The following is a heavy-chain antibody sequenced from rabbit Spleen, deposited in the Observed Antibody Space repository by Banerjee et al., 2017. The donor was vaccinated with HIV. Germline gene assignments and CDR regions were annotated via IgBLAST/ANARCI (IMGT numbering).Heavy chain of an antibody. CDR3: ARGLDGVIGWNFGW. CDR2: IDLLFGTT. V-gene: IGHV1S47*01. CDR1: GIDLMSIS. Sequence: QEQLKETGGGMVQRGRSLTLSCKASGIDLMSISMSWVRQAPGKGLEWTGYIDLLFGTTSYANWLHGRFTVSSHNAQNTLFLPLNSLTAAATATYFCARGLDGVIGWNFGWWGPGTLVTVS. D-gene: IGHD1-1*01. J-gene: IGHJ4*01.